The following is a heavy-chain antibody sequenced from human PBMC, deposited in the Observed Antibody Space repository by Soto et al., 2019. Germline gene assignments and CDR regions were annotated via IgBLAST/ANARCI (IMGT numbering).Heavy chain of an antibody. CDR2: ISYDGSNK. CDR3: AKDQSGYSESYFAY. CDR1: GFTFSSYG. V-gene: IGHV3-30*18. Sequence: QVQLVESGGGVVQPGRSLRLSCAASGFTFSSYGMHWVRQAPGKGLEWVAVISYDGSNKYYADSVKGRFIISRDNSKDSLHLQMNSLGAEATAVNYCAKDQSGYSESYFAYWGQGTLVVVSS. J-gene: IGHJ4*02. D-gene: IGHD3-22*01.